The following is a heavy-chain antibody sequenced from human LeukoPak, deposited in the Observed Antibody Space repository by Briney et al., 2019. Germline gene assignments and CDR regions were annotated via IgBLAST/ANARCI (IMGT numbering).Heavy chain of an antibody. CDR3: ARAGAALNWFDP. D-gene: IGHD6-6*01. CDR2: IIPILGIA. Sequence: SVKVSCEASGGTFSSYGISWVRQAPGQGLEWMGRIIPILGIANYAQKFQGRVTITADKSTSTAYMELSSLRSEDTAVYYCARAGAALNWFDPWGQGTLVTVSS. CDR1: GGTFSSYG. J-gene: IGHJ5*02. V-gene: IGHV1-69*04.